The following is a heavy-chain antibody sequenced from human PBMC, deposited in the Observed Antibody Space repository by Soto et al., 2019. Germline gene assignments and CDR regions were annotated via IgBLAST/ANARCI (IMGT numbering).Heavy chain of an antibody. Sequence: QVQLVQSGAEVKKPGSSVKVSCKAPGGTFSSYAISWVRQAPGQGLDGMGGIIPIFGTANYAQKFQGRVTITADESTSTGYMELSSLRSEDTAVYYCARSQGGSSSLDIYYYYYYGMDVWGQGTTVTVSS. V-gene: IGHV1-69*01. CDR2: IIPIFGTA. D-gene: IGHD2-15*01. CDR3: ARSQGGSSSLDIYYYYYYGMDV. CDR1: GGTFSSYA. J-gene: IGHJ6*02.